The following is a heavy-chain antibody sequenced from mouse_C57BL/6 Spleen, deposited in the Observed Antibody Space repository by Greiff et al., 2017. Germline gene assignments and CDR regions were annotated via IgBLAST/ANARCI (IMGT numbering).Heavy chain of an antibody. CDR2: INPSSGYT. J-gene: IGHJ2*01. CDR1: GYTFTSYW. V-gene: IGHV1-7*01. Sequence: VQLQQSGAELAKPGASVKLSCKASGYTFTSYWMHWVKQRPGQGLEWIGYINPSSGYTKYNQKFKDKATLTADKSSSTAYMQLSSLTYEDSAVYYCARDDYDDGYYFDYWGQVTTLTVSS. D-gene: IGHD2-4*01. CDR3: ARDDYDDGYYFDY.